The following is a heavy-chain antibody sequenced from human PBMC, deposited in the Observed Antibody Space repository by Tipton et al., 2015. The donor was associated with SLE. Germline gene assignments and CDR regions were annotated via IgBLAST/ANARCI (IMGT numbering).Heavy chain of an antibody. D-gene: IGHD5-12*01. CDR3: ARYPVATIGEAYFDY. CDR1: GGSISTYY. V-gene: IGHV4-59*08. CDR2: IYYTGST. J-gene: IGHJ4*02. Sequence: LRLSCTVSGGSISTYYWNWIRQPPGKGLEWIGFIYYTGSTNYNPSLKSRVTISVDTSKNQFSLKLSSVTAADTAVYYCARYPVATIGEAYFDYWGQGTLVTVSS.